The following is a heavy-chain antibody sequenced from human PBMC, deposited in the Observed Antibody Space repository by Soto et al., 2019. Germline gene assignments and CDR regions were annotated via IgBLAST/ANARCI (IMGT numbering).Heavy chain of an antibody. D-gene: IGHD3-22*01. CDR3: ARDPNDSSGYYYAPHFDY. CDR1: GFTFISYA. J-gene: IGHJ4*02. CDR2: ISYDGSNK. Sequence: GGSLRLSCAASGFTFISYAMHWVRQAPCKGLEWVAVISYDGSNKYYADSVKGRFTISRDNSKNTLYLQMNSLRAEDTAVYYCARDPNDSSGYYYAPHFDYWGQGTLVTVSS. V-gene: IGHV3-30-3*01.